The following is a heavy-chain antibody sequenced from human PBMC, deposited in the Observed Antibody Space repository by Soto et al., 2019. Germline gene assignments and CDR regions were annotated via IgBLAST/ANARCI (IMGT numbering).Heavy chain of an antibody. Sequence: EVQLLESGGGLVQPGGSLRLSCAASGFTFINYAMSWVRQAPGNGLEWVSTIGGGDGSTYYADSVKGRFTISRDNSNSALYLQMNSLRVGDTAIYYCAKGILVKPPGTRTFDIWGQGTMVIVSS. CDR2: IGGGDGST. D-gene: IGHD6-13*01. CDR3: AKGILVKPPGTRTFDI. CDR1: GFTFINYA. J-gene: IGHJ3*02. V-gene: IGHV3-23*01.